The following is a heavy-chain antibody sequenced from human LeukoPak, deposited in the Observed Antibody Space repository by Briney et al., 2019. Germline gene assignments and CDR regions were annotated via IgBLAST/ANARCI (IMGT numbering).Heavy chain of an antibody. V-gene: IGHV3-23*01. D-gene: IGHD6-19*01. Sequence: GGSLRLSCAASGFTFSSYAMSWVRQAPGKGLEWVSVISGSGGSTYYADSVKGRFTISRDNSKNTLYLQMNSLRAEDTAVYYCAKSEAVAGIADYWGQGTLVTVSS. CDR3: AKSEAVAGIADY. J-gene: IGHJ4*02. CDR2: ISGSGGST. CDR1: GFTFSSYA.